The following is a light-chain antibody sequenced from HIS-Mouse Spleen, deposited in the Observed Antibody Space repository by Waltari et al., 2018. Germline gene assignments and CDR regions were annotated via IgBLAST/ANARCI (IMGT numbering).Light chain of an antibody. CDR3: CSYAGSSTYWV. CDR1: SRDVGCYNL. CDR2: EGS. J-gene: IGLJ3*02. Sequence: HSALTQPASVSGSPGQSITISCPGTSRDVGCYNLYPWYHQHPGKAPELLIYEGSKRPSGVPNRFSGSKSGNTASLTIAGLQAEDEADYYCCSYAGSSTYWVFGGGTKLTVL. V-gene: IGLV2-23*01.